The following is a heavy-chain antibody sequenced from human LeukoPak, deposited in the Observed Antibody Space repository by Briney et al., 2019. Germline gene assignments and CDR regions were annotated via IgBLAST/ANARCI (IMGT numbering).Heavy chain of an antibody. CDR1: VYTFTTKY. CDR2: INPNTGGT. J-gene: IGHJ5*02. V-gene: IGHV1-2*02. Sequence: ASVKVSCTPSVYTFTTKYIHWVRQAPGQGLEWMGWINPNTGGTQYAQKFQGRVTMTRDTSISTAYVELTSLRSDDTAVYYCARGAGSSWFDPWGQGTLVTVSS. D-gene: IGHD6-13*01. CDR3: ARGAGSSWFDP.